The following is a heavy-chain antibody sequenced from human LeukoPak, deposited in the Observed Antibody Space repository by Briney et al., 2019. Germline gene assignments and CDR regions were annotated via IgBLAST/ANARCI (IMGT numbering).Heavy chain of an antibody. Sequence: GGSLRLSCAASGFPFSSYAMHWVRQAPGKGLEWVAVISYDGSNKYYADSVKGRFTISRDNSKNTLHLQMNSLRAEDTAVYYCARDSDALRFLEWLSPDYWGQGTLVTVSS. J-gene: IGHJ4*02. CDR1: GFPFSSYA. D-gene: IGHD3-3*01. CDR3: ARDSDALRFLEWLSPDY. V-gene: IGHV3-30-3*01. CDR2: ISYDGSNK.